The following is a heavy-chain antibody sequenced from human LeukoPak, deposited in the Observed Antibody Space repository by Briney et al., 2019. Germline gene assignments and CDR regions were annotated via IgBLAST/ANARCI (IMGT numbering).Heavy chain of an antibody. D-gene: IGHD5-18*01. CDR2: ISYDGNDK. Sequence: GRSLRLSCAASGFTFSNYAMHWVRQAPGKGLEWVAIISYDGNDKYYTDSMKGRFTISRDKSKNTLYLQMNSLRAEDTAVYYCARDRDTAMGLWGQGTLVTVSS. CDR1: GFTFSNYA. CDR3: ARDRDTAMGL. V-gene: IGHV3-30-3*01. J-gene: IGHJ4*02.